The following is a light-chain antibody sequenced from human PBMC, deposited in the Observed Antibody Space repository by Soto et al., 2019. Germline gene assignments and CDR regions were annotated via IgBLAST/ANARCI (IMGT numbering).Light chain of an antibody. J-gene: IGKJ4*01. CDR2: DAA. V-gene: IGKV3-11*01. Sequence: EIVLTQSPATLSLSPGERATLSCRASQSVNLAWYQQTPGQAPRLLIYDAANRATGIPARFSGSGSETDFTLTISSLEPEDFAVYYCQQRSDWPLTFGGGTKVEIK. CDR3: QQRSDWPLT. CDR1: QSVN.